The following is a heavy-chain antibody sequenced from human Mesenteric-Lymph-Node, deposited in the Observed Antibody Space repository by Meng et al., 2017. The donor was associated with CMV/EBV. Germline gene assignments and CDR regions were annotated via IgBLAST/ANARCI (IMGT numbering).Heavy chain of an antibody. CDR1: GDSVSSGSYF. V-gene: IGHV4-61*01. Sequence: SETLSLTCNVSGDSVSSGSYFWSWIRQPPGKGLESIGYIYHSGDTNYNPSLKSRATISVDRSKNQFSLRLRSVTAADTAVYYCARVVLYYYGMDVWGHGTTVTVSS. CDR3: ARVVLYYYGMDV. D-gene: IGHD6-6*01. CDR2: IYHSGDT. J-gene: IGHJ6*02.